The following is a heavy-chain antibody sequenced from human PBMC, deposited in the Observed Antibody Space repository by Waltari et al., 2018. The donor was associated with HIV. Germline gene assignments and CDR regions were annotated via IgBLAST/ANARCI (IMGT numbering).Heavy chain of an antibody. Sequence: AMHWVRQAPGKGLEWVAVISYDGSNKYYADSVKGRFTISRDNSKNTLYLQMNSLRAEDTAVYYCASEGYSYGYEGNYWGQGTLVTVSS. D-gene: IGHD5-18*01. V-gene: IGHV3-30-3*01. CDR2: ISYDGSNK. J-gene: IGHJ4*02. CDR3: ASEGYSYGYEGNY. CDR1: A.